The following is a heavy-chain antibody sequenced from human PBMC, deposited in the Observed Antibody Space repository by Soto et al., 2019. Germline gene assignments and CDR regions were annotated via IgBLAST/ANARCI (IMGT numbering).Heavy chain of an antibody. V-gene: IGHV3-7*03. CDR2: IKQDGSEK. D-gene: IGHD3-10*01. J-gene: IGHJ6*02. Sequence: EVQLVESWGGLVQPGGSLRLSCAASGFTFSSYWMSWFRQAPGKGLEWVANIKQDGSEKYYVDSVKGRFTISRDKDKNSLYLQMNGLIAEDTAVYYCASGRYGSHRLGGYYGMDVWGQGTTVTVSS. CDR3: ASGRYGSHRLGGYYGMDV. CDR1: GFTFSSYW.